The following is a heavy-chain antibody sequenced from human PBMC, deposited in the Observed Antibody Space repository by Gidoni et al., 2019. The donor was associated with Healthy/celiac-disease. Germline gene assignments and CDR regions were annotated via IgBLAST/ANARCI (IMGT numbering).Heavy chain of an antibody. CDR3: ARGGGRMTTVTTDPFDY. CDR2: INHSGRT. Sequence: QVQLQQWGAGLLKPSETLSLTCAVYGGSFSGYYWSWIRQPQGKGREWIGEINHSGRTNYNPSRKSRVTISVDTSKNQFSLKLSSVTAADTAVYYCARGGGRMTTVTTDPFDYWGQGTLVTVSS. CDR1: GGSFSGYY. V-gene: IGHV4-34*01. J-gene: IGHJ4*02. D-gene: IGHD4-17*01.